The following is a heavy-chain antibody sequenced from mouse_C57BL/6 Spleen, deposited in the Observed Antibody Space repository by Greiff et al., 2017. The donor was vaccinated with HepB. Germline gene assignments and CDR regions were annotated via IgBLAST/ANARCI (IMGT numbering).Heavy chain of an antibody. D-gene: IGHD2-3*01. CDR1: GYTFTDYY. J-gene: IGHJ2*01. V-gene: IGHV1-76*01. CDR2: IYPGSGNT. Sequence: VQLQQSGAELVRPGASVKLSCKASGYTFTDYYINWVKQRPGQGLEWIARIYPGSGNTYYNEKFKGKATLTAEKSSSTAYMQLSSLTSEDSAVYFCAREGEWLLFDYWGQGTTLTVSS. CDR3: AREGEWLLFDY.